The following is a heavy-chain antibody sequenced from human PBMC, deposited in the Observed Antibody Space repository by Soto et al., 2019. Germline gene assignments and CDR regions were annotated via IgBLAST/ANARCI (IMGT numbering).Heavy chain of an antibody. CDR3: ARVSCSGGSFYSASVDYYYYGMDV. CDR2: MNPNSGNT. CDR1: GYTFTSYD. Sequence: ASVKVSCKASGYTFTSYDINWVRQATGQGLEWMGWMNPNSGNTGYAQKFQGRVTMTRNTSISTAYMELSSLRSEDTAVYYCARVSCSGGSFYSASVDYYYYGMDVWGQGSTVTVS. D-gene: IGHD2-15*01. V-gene: IGHV1-8*01. J-gene: IGHJ6*02.